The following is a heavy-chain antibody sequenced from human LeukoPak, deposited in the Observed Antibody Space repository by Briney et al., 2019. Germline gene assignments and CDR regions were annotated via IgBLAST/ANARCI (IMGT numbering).Heavy chain of an antibody. Sequence: ASVKVSCKASGYTFTTYDINWVRQASGQGLEWMGWMNPNSGDTGYAQKFQGRVTMTRNTSISTAYMELSSLRAEDTAVYYCAKYSHDSSGSYVYWGQGTLVTVSS. CDR3: AKYSHDSSGSYVY. J-gene: IGHJ4*02. V-gene: IGHV1-8*01. CDR2: MNPNSGDT. CDR1: GYTFTTYD. D-gene: IGHD3-22*01.